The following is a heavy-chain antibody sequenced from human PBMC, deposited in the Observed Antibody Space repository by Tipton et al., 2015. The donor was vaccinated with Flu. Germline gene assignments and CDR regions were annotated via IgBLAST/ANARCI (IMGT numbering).Heavy chain of an antibody. CDR3: AKEILRYFDWLFPSFDY. J-gene: IGHJ4*02. V-gene: IGHV3-23*01. CDR2: ISGSGGST. Sequence: LSLTCAASGFTFSSYAMSWVRQAPGKGLEWVSAISGSGGSTYYADSVKGRFTISRDNSKNTLYLQMNSLRAEDTAVYYCAKEILRYFDWLFPSFDYWGQGTLVTVSS. D-gene: IGHD3-9*01. CDR1: GFTFSSYA.